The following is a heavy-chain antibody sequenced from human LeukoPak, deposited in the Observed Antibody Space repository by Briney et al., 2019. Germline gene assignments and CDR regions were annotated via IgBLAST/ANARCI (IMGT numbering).Heavy chain of an antibody. J-gene: IGHJ4*02. Sequence: TSVKVSCKASGYDFTSVGITWVRQAPGQGLEWMGWISPYNGNTRYVQKLQGRVTMTTDTSTSTAYMELRSLRFDDTAVYYCARAGSGSGWYFDYWGQGTLVTVSS. V-gene: IGHV1-18*01. D-gene: IGHD6-19*01. CDR1: GYDFTSVG. CDR3: ARAGSGSGWYFDY. CDR2: ISPYNGNT.